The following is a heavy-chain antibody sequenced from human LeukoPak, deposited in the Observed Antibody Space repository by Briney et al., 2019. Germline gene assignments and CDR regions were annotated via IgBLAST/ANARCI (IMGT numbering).Heavy chain of an antibody. CDR3: ARDLVEDIVASYRTYYGMDV. CDR1: GGTFSSYA. Sequence: SVKVSCKASGGTFSSYAISWMRQAPGQGLEWMGGIIPIFGTANYAQKFQGRVTITADESTSTAYMELSSLRSEDTAVYYCARDLVEDIVASYRTYYGMDVWGKGTTVTVSS. J-gene: IGHJ6*04. V-gene: IGHV1-69*13. CDR2: IIPIFGTA. D-gene: IGHD5-12*01.